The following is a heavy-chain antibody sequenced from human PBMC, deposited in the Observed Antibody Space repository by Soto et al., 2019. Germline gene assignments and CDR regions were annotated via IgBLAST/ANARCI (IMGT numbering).Heavy chain of an antibody. CDR3: ARGGRYCSGGSCLDY. CDR2: IGTAGDT. D-gene: IGHD2-15*01. Sequence: EVQLVESGGGLVQPGGSLRLSCAASGFTFSSHDMHWVRQTTGKGLEWVSGIGTAGDTYYPGSVKGRFTISRENAKNSLYLQRNSLRAGDTAVYYCARGGRYCSGGSCLDYWGQGTLVTVSS. J-gene: IGHJ4*02. CDR1: GFTFSSHD. V-gene: IGHV3-13*01.